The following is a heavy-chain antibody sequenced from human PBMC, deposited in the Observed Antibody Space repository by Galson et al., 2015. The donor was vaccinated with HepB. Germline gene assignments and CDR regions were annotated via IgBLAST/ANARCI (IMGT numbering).Heavy chain of an antibody. CDR3: VRDPPLGTPFDH. CDR1: GFTFSNYN. V-gene: IGHV3-21*01. Sequence: SLRLSCAASGFTFSNYNMNWVRQAPGKGLEWVASISSTSGYTYYTDSLKGRFTISRDNAKNSLYLQMNSLRPEDTAVYYCVRDPPLGTPFDHWGQGTLVTVSS. CDR2: ISSTSGYT. J-gene: IGHJ4*02. D-gene: IGHD7-27*01.